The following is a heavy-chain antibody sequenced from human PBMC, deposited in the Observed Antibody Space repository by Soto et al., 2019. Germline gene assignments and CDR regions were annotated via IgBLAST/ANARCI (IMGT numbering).Heavy chain of an antibody. V-gene: IGHV3-30*03. Sequence: QLGGSLRLSCAASGFTFSSYGMHWVRQAPGKGLEWVAVISYDGSNKYYADSVKGRFTISRDNSKNTLYLQMNSLRAEDTAVYYCASEKWELTVYFDYWGQGTLVTVSS. D-gene: IGHD1-26*01. J-gene: IGHJ4*02. CDR1: GFTFSSYG. CDR2: ISYDGSNK. CDR3: ASEKWELTVYFDY.